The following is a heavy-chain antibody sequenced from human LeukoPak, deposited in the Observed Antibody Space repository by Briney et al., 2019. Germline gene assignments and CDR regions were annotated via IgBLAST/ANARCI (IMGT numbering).Heavy chain of an antibody. CDR1: GFTVSSNY. Sequence: GGSLRLSCAASGFTVSSNYMNWVRQAPGKGLEWVSVIYSGGGTYYADSVKGRSTISRDNSKNTLYLQMNSLRAEDTAVYYCARSETVAGTNWFDPWGQGTLVTVSS. CDR2: IYSGGGT. V-gene: IGHV3-53*05. CDR3: ARSETVAGTNWFDP. J-gene: IGHJ5*02. D-gene: IGHD6-19*01.